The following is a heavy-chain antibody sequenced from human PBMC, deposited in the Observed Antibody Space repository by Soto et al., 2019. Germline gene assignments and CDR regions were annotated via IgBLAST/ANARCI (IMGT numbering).Heavy chain of an antibody. V-gene: IGHV3-21*01. CDR2: ISSSSSYI. D-gene: IGHD3-3*01. CDR1: GFTFSSYS. CDR3: TRGDAGITIFGVVRGLAMFYGMGV. Sequence: SGGSLRLSCAASGFTFSSYSMNWVRQAPGKGLEWVSSISSSSSYIYYADSVKGRFTISRDNAKNSLYLQMNSLRAEDTAVYYFTRGDAGITIFGVVRGLAMFYGMGVWRQGTTVTVSS. J-gene: IGHJ6*02.